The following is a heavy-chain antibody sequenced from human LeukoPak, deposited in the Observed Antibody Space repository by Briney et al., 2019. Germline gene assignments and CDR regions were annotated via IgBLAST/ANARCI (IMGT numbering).Heavy chain of an antibody. CDR1: GGSISSSSYY. Sequence: SSETLSLTCTVSGGSISSSSYYWGWIRQPPGKGLEWIGSIYYSGSTYYNPSLKSRVTISVDTSKDQFSLKLSSVTAADTAVYYCARVRWLQSPEGNWFDPWGQGTLVTVSS. D-gene: IGHD5-24*01. CDR3: ARVRWLQSPEGNWFDP. V-gene: IGHV4-39*07. CDR2: IYYSGST. J-gene: IGHJ5*02.